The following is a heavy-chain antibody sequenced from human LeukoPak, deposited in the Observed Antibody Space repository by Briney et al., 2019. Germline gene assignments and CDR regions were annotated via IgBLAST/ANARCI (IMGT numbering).Heavy chain of an antibody. V-gene: IGHV3-48*01. CDR3: ARFRTWGDKAFDY. CDR1: GFTVSSNY. CDR2: IGTTSGAI. Sequence: GGSLRLSCAASGFTVSSNYMSWVRQAPGKGLEWVSYIGTTSGAIYYADSVKGRFTISRDSVKNSLYLQTNSLRAEDTAVYYCARFRTWGDKAFDYWGQGTLVTVSS. J-gene: IGHJ4*02. D-gene: IGHD2-21*02.